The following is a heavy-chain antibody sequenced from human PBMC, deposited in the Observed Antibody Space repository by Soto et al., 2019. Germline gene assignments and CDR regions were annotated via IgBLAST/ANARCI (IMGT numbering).Heavy chain of an antibody. CDR2: IYYSGST. D-gene: IGHD2-15*01. Sequence: TLSLTYTVSGGSISSGVYYWSWIRQHPGKGLEWIGYIYYSGSTYYNPPLKSRVTISVDTSKNQFSLKLSSVTAADTAVYYCARVVVVAANLDYWGQGTLVTVSS. CDR3: ARVVVVAANLDY. CDR1: GGSISSGVYY. V-gene: IGHV4-31*03. J-gene: IGHJ4*02.